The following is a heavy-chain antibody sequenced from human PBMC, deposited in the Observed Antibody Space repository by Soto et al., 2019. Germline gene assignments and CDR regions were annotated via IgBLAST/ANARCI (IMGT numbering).Heavy chain of an antibody. CDR3: ARHAGSSPPYFDY. J-gene: IGHJ4*02. D-gene: IGHD6-6*01. V-gene: IGHV4-61*08. CDR2: IYHSGST. CDR1: GGSISGGGDS. Sequence: SETLSLTCAVSGGSISGGGDSWIWKQQPPGKGLEWIGYIYHSGSTNYNPSLKSRVTISVDTSKNQFSLKLSSVTAADTAVYYCARHAGSSPPYFDYWGQGTLVTVSS.